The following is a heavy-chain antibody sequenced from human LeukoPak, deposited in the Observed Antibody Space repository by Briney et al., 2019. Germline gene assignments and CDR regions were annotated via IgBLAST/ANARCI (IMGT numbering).Heavy chain of an antibody. J-gene: IGHJ4*02. CDR2: IKQDGSEK. Sequence: GGSLRLSCAASGFTFSSYWMSWVRQAPGKGLEWVANIKQDGSEKYYVDSVKGRFTISRDNAKNSLYLQMNSLRAEDTAVYYCARDSAYYDILTGYSYWGQGTLVTVSS. D-gene: IGHD3-9*01. CDR1: GFTFSSYW. CDR3: ARDSAYYDILTGYSY. V-gene: IGHV3-7*01.